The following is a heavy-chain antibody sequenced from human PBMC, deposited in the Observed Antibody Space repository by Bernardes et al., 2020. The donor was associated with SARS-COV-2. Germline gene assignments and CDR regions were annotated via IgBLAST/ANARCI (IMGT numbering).Heavy chain of an antibody. CDR1: GFSLSTSGVG. D-gene: IGHD1-1*01. V-gene: IGHV2-5*02. J-gene: IGHJ6*02. CDR3: AHRGNWNDGGGMDV. Sequence: SFPTLVKPTQTLTLTCTFSGFSLSTSGVGVGWIRQPPGKALEWLALIYWDDDKRYSPSLKSRLTITKDTSKNQVVLTMTNMDPVDTATYYCAHRGNWNDGGGMDVWGQGTTVTVSS. CDR2: IYWDDDK.